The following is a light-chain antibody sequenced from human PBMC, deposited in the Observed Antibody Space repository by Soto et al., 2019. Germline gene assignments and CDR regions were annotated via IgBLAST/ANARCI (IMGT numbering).Light chain of an antibody. V-gene: IGLV1-40*01. CDR2: GNS. CDR1: SSNIGAGYD. CDR3: QSYDSSLDVV. Sequence: QSALTQPPSVSGAPGQRVTISCTGSSSNIGAGYDVHWYQQLPGTAPKLLISGNSNRPSGVPDRFSGSKSGTSASLAITGLQAEDEADYYCQSYDSSLDVVFGGGTKLTVL. J-gene: IGLJ2*01.